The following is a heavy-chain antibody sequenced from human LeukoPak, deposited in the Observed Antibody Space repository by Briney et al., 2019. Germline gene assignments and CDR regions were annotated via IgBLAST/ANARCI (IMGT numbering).Heavy chain of an antibody. J-gene: IGHJ4*02. V-gene: IGHV1-2*06. Sequence: ASVKVSCKASGYTFTSYYMHWVRQAPGQGLEWMGRINPNSGGTNYAQKFQGRVTMTRDTSISTAYMELSRLRSDDTAVYYCARAQYDFWSGYYREFDYWGQGTLVTVSS. CDR3: ARAQYDFWSGYYREFDY. CDR1: GYTFTSYY. D-gene: IGHD3-3*01. CDR2: INPNSGGT.